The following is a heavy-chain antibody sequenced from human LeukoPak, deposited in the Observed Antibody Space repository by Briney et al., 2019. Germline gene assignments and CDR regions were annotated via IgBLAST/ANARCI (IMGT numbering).Heavy chain of an antibody. D-gene: IGHD3-22*01. CDR1: GGSISSGNYY. CDR3: AWGDTSGYPFAP. Sequence: PSETLSLTCTVSGGSISSGNYYWTWIRQPTGKGLEWIGRIYTSDGTSGTTYYNPSLKSRVTISVDTSKNQFSLKLSSVTAADTAVYYCAWGDTSGYPFAPWGQGTLVTVSS. J-gene: IGHJ5*02. CDR2: IYTSDGTSGTT. V-gene: IGHV4-61*02.